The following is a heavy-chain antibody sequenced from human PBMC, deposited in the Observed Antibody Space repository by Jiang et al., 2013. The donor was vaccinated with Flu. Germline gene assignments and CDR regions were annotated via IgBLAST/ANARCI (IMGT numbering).Heavy chain of an antibody. CDR2: YWNDDK. V-gene: IGHV2-5*01. CDR1: GSHSALVEWV. Sequence: TQTLTLTWHLXWGSHSALVEWVWAGIRPAPRKGPGVACTHYWNDDKRYSPSLKSRLTITKDTSKNQVVLTMTNMDPVDTATYYCAHFPTIFGVVPIPDYWGQGTLVTVSS. J-gene: IGHJ4*02. CDR3: AHFPTIFGVVPIPDY. D-gene: IGHD3-3*01.